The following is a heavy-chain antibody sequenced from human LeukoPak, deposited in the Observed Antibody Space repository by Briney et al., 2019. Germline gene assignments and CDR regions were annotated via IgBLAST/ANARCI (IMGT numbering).Heavy chain of an antibody. CDR2: ISGSGVNT. CDR1: GFTFSNFA. CDR3: AKERGMVRGVLDY. V-gene: IGHV3-23*01. Sequence: GGSLRLSCAASGFTFSNFAMSWVRQVSGRGLEWVSTISGSGVNTYYADSVKGRFTISRDISMNTLYLQMNSLRAEDTAVYRCAKERGMVRGVLDYWGQGTLITVSS. D-gene: IGHD3-10*01. J-gene: IGHJ4*02.